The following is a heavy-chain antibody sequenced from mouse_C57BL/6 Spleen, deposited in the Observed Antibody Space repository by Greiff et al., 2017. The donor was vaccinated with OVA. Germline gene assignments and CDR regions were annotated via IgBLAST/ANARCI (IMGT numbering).Heavy chain of an antibody. J-gene: IGHJ1*03. CDR1: GYTFTDYE. Sequence: QVHVKQSGAELVRPGASVTLSCKASGYTFTDYEMHWVKQTPVHGLEWIGAIDPETGGTAYNQKFKGKAILTADKSSSTAYMELRSLTSEDSAVYYCKGGSSYDWYFDVWGTGTTVTVSS. D-gene: IGHD1-1*01. V-gene: IGHV1-15*01. CDR2: IDPETGGT. CDR3: KGGSSYDWYFDV.